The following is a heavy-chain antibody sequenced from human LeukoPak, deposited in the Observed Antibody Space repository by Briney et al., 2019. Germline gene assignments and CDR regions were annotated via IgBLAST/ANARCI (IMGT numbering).Heavy chain of an antibody. J-gene: IGHJ4*02. CDR1: GGSFSGYY. CDR2: INHSGST. D-gene: IGHD5-18*01. CDR3: ARGGGYSYGPNHFDY. V-gene: IGHV4-34*01. Sequence: SETLSLTCAVHGGSFSGYYWSWIRQPPGKGLEWIGEINHSGSTNYNPSLKSRVTISVDTSKNQFSLKLSSVTAADTAVYYCARGGGYSYGPNHFDYWGQGTLVTVSS.